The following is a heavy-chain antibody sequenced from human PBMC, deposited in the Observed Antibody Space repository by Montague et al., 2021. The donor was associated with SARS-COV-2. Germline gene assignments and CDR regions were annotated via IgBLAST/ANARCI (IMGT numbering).Heavy chain of an antibody. CDR2: IYTSGST. CDR1: GGSISSYY. J-gene: IGHJ3*02. D-gene: IGHD1-14*01. V-gene: IGHV4-4*07. CDR3: ARGSFGMGAFDI. Sequence: SETLSLTCTVSGGSISSYYWNWIRQPPGKGLEWIGLIYTSGSTNXNPSLKSRVTMSLDTSKNQFSLKLRSVTAADTAVYYCARGSFGMGAFDIWGQGTMVTVSS.